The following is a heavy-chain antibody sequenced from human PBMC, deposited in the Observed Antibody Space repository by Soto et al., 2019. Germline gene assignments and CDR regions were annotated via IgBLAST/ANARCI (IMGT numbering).Heavy chain of an antibody. CDR2: IYYSGST. D-gene: IGHD1-1*01. CDR3: ARRDNWSDSHFDY. CDR1: GDSISSNTYY. J-gene: IGHJ4*02. Sequence: SETLSLTCTVSGDSISSNTYYWGWIRQPPGKGLEWIGTIYYSGSTYYNPSLKSRVAISVDTSKNQFSLKLSSVTAADTAVYYCARRDNWSDSHFDYWGRGTLVTVSS. V-gene: IGHV4-39*01.